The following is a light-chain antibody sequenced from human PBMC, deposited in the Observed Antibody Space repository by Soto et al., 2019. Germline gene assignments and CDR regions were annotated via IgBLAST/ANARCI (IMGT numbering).Light chain of an antibody. Sequence: DIQMTQSPSSVSASVGDRVTITCRASQGISSWLGWYQQKPGQAPKLLIFAASSLQSGVPPRFSGSESETEFTLTISSLQPEDVATHYCQQASSFPLTLGGGTKVDIK. CDR1: QGISSW. CDR3: QQASSFPLT. CDR2: AAS. J-gene: IGKJ4*01. V-gene: IGKV1-12*01.